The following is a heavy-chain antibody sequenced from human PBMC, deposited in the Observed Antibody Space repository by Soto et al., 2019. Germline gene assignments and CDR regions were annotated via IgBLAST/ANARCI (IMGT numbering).Heavy chain of an antibody. CDR3: ARFRSDILTGYRYGMDI. J-gene: IGHJ6*02. CDR2: INHSGST. CDR1: GGSFSGYY. D-gene: IGHD3-9*01. Sequence: SETLSLTCAVYGGSFSGYYWSWIRQPPGKGLEWIGEINHSGSTNYNPSLKSRVTISVDTSKNQFSLKLSSVTAADTAVYYCARFRSDILTGYRYGMDICGQGTMVTVSS. V-gene: IGHV4-34*01.